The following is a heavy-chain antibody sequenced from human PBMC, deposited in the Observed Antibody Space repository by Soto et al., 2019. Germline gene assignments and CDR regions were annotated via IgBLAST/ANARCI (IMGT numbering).Heavy chain of an antibody. CDR3: ARGYCTTTICDPWFDP. CDR1: GYAFTSYW. Sequence: ESLKISCTGIGYAFTSYWTAWVRQMPGKGLEWVGIIYPGDSDTRYSPSFQGQVTISVDNSITTAYLQWSSLKASDTAMYYCARGYCTTTICDPWFDPWGQGTLVTVSS. CDR2: IYPGDSDT. V-gene: IGHV5-51*01. J-gene: IGHJ5*02. D-gene: IGHD2-2*01.